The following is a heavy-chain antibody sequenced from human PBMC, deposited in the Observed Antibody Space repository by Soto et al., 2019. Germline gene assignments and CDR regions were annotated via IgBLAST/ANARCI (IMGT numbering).Heavy chain of an antibody. CDR2: VYSSGST. Sequence: QLQLQESGPGLVKPSETLSLTCTVSGGSISSSSYYWGWIRQPPGKGLEWIGSVYSSGSTNYNPSLKSRVTMSVDTSKNQFSLKLSSVTAADTAVYYCARDKDDWFYFDYWGQGTLVTVSS. J-gene: IGHJ4*02. D-gene: IGHD3-3*01. V-gene: IGHV4-39*07. CDR3: ARDKDDWFYFDY. CDR1: GGSISSSSYY.